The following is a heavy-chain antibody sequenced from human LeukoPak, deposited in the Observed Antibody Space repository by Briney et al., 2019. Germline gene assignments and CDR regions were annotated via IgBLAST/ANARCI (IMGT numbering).Heavy chain of an antibody. V-gene: IGHV6-1*01. CDR1: GDSVSSNSAA. CDR2: TYYRSKWYN. CDR3: ARGPRAATIEYFDY. J-gene: IGHJ4*02. Sequence: SQTLSLTCAIFGDSVSSNSAAWNWIRQSPSRGLEWLGRTYYRSKWYNDYAVSVKSRITINPDTSKNQFSLQLNSVTPEDTAVYYCARGPRAATIEYFDYWGQGTLVTVSS. D-gene: IGHD5-24*01.